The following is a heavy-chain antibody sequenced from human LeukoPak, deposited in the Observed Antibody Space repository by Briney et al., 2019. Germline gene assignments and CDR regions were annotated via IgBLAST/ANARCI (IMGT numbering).Heavy chain of an antibody. D-gene: IGHD3-16*02. J-gene: IGHJ4*02. V-gene: IGHV3-21*01. CDR2: ISSSSTYI. CDR1: GFTFSAYS. CDR3: ARDYVWGSYRDYYFDY. Sequence: GGSLRLSCAASGFTFSAYSMNWVRQAPGKGLEWVSSISSSSTYIYHADSVKGRFTISRDNAKNSLYLQMNSLRAEDTAVYYCARDYVWGSYRDYYFDYWGQGTLVTVSS.